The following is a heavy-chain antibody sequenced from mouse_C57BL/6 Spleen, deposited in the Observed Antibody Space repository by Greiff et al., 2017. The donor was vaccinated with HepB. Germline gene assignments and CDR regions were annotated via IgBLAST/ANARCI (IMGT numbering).Heavy chain of an antibody. CDR1: GYTFTSYD. V-gene: IGHV1-85*01. D-gene: IGHD1-1*01. J-gene: IGHJ3*01. CDR2: IYPRDGST. CDR3: ARGDYYGSRGAWFAY. Sequence: VKLMESGPELVKPGASVKLSCKASGYTFTSYDINWVKQRPGQGLEWIGWIYPRDGSTKYNEKFKGKATLTVDTSSSTAYMEHHSLTSEDSAVYFCARGDYYGSRGAWFAYWGQGTLVTVAA.